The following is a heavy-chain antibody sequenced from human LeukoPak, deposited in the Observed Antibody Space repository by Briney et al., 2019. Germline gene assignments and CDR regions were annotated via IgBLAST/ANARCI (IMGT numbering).Heavy chain of an antibody. V-gene: IGHV3-30*18. CDR3: AKESVSGPVDY. J-gene: IGHJ4*02. D-gene: IGHD3-10*01. CDR2: ISYDGSDK. CDR1: GFTFSSYG. Sequence: PARSLRLSSAASGFTFSSYGMHWVRQAPGKGLEWLAVISYDGSDKYYADSVKGRFTISRDNSQNTLYLQMNSLRAEDTAVYYCAKESVSGPVDYWGQGTLVTVSS.